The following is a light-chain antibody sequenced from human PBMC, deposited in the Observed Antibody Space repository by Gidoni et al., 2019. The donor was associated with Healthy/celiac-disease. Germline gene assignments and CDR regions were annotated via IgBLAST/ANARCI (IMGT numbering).Light chain of an antibody. V-gene: IGLV2-14*03. CDR1: SSDVGGYNY. Sequence: QSALTQPASVSGSPGQSITISCPGTSSDVGGYNYVSWYQQHPGKAPKLMIYDVSNRPSGVSNRFSGSKSGNTASLTISGLQAEDEAYYYCSSYTSSSAVFGGGTKLTVL. CDR2: DVS. J-gene: IGLJ2*01. CDR3: SSYTSSSAV.